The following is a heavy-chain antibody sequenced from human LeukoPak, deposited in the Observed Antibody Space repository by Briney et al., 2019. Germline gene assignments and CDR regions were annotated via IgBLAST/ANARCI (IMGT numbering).Heavy chain of an antibody. CDR2: ISSSSSYM. CDR1: GFTFSSYW. D-gene: IGHD6-13*01. V-gene: IGHV3-21*01. Sequence: GGSLRLSCAASGFTFSSYWMTWVRQAPGKGLEWVSSISSSSSYMYYADSVKGRFTISRDNAKNSLYMQVNSLRAEDTAVYYCARGGYSSSWYHDSWGQGTLVTVSS. J-gene: IGHJ4*02. CDR3: ARGGYSSSWYHDS.